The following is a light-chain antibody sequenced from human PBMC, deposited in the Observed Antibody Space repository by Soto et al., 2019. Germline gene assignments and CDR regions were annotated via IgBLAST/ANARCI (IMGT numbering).Light chain of an antibody. V-gene: IGKV1-8*01. CDR2: AAS. CDR3: QQYYSYSLT. CDR1: QGISSY. Sequence: IRMNQSPYPLSPSTGDRDTITCRASQGISSYLAWYQQKPGKAPKLLLYAASTLPSGVPSRFSGSGSGTNFTLTISCLQSEDFATYYCQQYYSYSLTFGQGTTVDI. J-gene: IGKJ1*01.